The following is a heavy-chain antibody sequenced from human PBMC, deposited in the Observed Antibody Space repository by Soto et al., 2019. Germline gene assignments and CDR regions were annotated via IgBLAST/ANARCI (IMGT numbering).Heavy chain of an antibody. D-gene: IGHD3-22*01. CDR2: ISGTVTNT. J-gene: IGHJ4*02. V-gene: IGHV3-23*01. CDR3: VLYDSSAYYATTVDY. Sequence: EVLVLESGGGLVQPGGSLRLSCAASGIKISDYGMSWVRQAPGKGLEWVSGISGTVTNTHYADSVKGRFTISRDSSKNTLYLQMSSLRAEDTAFYYCVLYDSSAYYATTVDYWGQGTLVTVSS. CDR1: GIKISDYG.